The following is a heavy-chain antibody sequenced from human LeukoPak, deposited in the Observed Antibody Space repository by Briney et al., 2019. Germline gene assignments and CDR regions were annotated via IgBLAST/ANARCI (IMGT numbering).Heavy chain of an antibody. J-gene: IGHJ5*02. D-gene: IGHD2-15*01. Sequence: SETLSLTCAVYGGSFSSYYWSWIRQPPGKGLEWIGEINQAGSINYNPSLKSRVTISPDTSKKQVSLKLNSVTAADTAIYYCAREGSRSHQINWFDPWGQGTLVTVSS. CDR2: INQAGSI. CDR1: GGSFSSYY. CDR3: AREGSRSHQINWFDP. V-gene: IGHV4-34*01.